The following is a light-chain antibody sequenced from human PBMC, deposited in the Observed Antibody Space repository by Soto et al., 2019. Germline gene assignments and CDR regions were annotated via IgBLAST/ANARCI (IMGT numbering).Light chain of an antibody. CDR2: DAS. CDR3: RQYGSPPPPT. J-gene: IGKJ5*01. CDR1: QSVSSSS. V-gene: IGKV3-20*01. Sequence: EIVFTQSPGTLSLSPGERATLSCRASQSVSSSSLAWYQQKPGQAPRLLIYDASSRATGIPDRFSGSGSGTDFTRTTSRLEPEDFAVYYCRQYGSPPPPTFGKGTRLEIK.